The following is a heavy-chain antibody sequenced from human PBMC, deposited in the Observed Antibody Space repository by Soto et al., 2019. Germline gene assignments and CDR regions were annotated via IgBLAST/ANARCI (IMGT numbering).Heavy chain of an antibody. J-gene: IGHJ3*02. CDR3: AREPMTTVTGLDAFDI. D-gene: IGHD4-17*01. CDR2: IIPIFGTA. CDR1: GGTFSSYA. Sequence: QVQLVQSGAEVKKPGSSVKVSCKASGGTFSSYAISWVRQAPGQGPEWMGGIIPIFGTANYAQKFQGRVTITADESTSTAYMELSSLRSEDTAVYYCAREPMTTVTGLDAFDIWGQGTMVTVSS. V-gene: IGHV1-69*01.